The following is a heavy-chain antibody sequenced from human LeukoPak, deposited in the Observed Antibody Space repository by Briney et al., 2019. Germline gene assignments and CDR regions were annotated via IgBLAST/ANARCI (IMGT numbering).Heavy chain of an antibody. CDR1: GGSISSSSYY. Sequence: PSETLTLTCTVSGGSISSSSYYWGWIRQPPGKGLEWIGEIDHTRCTNYNPSLKSRVTMSVDTSRNQFSLKLSSVTAADTAVYYCARGITYYDILTGYYSWFDPWGQGTLVTVSS. CDR2: IDHTRCT. CDR3: ARGITYYDILTGYYSWFDP. J-gene: IGHJ5*02. V-gene: IGHV4-39*07. D-gene: IGHD3-9*01.